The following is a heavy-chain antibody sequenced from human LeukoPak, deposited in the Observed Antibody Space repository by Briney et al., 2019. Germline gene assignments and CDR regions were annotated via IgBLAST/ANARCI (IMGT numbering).Heavy chain of an antibody. J-gene: IGHJ4*02. V-gene: IGHV4-39*07. CDR2: IYYSGST. CDR3: ARAGYCSSTSCYYRGARGLFDY. CDR1: GGSISSSSYY. D-gene: IGHD2-2*01. Sequence: SETLSLTCTVSGGSISSSSYYWGWIRQPPGKGLEWIGSIYYSGSTNYNPSLKSRVTISVDTSKSQFSLKLSSVTAADTAVYYCARAGYCSSTSCYYRGARGLFDYWGQGTLVTVSS.